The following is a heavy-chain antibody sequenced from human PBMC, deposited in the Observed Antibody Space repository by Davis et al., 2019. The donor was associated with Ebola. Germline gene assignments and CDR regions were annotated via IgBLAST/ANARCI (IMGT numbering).Heavy chain of an antibody. J-gene: IGHJ5*02. CDR2: ISGSGGRT. CDR1: GFTFKIYD. Sequence: GGSLRLSCVASGFTFKIYDMSWVRQAPGKGLEWVSGISGSGGRTYYADSVKGRFTISRDNSKNTLFLQMNSLTAEDTAVYYCARRLPGGWFDPWGQGTLVTVSS. V-gene: IGHV3-23*01. CDR3: ARRLPGGWFDP.